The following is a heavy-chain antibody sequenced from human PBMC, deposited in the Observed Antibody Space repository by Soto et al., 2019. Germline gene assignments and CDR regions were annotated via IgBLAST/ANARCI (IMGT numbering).Heavy chain of an antibody. CDR2: FYYSGST. CDR3: ARDQEWRGIE. CDR1: GGSTSRYH. V-gene: IGHV4-59*01. J-gene: IGHJ4*02. D-gene: IGHD3-3*01. Sequence: LEKRCLPWTGSGGSTSRYHLTWNRHPPGKGLEWIGYFYYSGSTNYNPSLESRVTISVDTSKTQFSLKLSSVTAADTAVYYCARDQEWRGIEWGQGTLVTVSS.